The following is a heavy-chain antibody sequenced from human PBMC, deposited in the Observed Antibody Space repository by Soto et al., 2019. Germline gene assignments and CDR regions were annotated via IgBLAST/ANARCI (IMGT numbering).Heavy chain of an antibody. CDR2: ISAYNGNT. CDR3: ARDPDYYDSSGYYRSFDY. D-gene: IGHD3-22*01. Sequence: GASMKVSCTTAGYTFTSYGISWVRQAPGQGLEWMGWISAYNGNTNYAQKLQGRVTMTTDTSTSTAYMELRSLSSDDTAVSYCARDPDYYDSSGYYRSFDYWG. CDR1: GYTFTSYG. J-gene: IGHJ4*01. V-gene: IGHV1-18*01.